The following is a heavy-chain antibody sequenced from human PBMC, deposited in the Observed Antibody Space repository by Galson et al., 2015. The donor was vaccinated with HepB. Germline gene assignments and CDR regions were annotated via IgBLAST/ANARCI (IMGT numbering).Heavy chain of an antibody. V-gene: IGHV4-39*07. J-gene: IGHJ4*02. D-gene: IGHD3-22*01. Sequence: SETLSLTCTVSGGSISSGSYYWGWIRQPPGKGLEWIGCIYYSGSTYYNPSLKSRVSISVDTSKNQFSLKLNSVTAADTAVYYCVKLPSGYSIDYWGQGALVTVSS. CDR1: GGSISSGSYY. CDR3: VKLPSGYSIDY. CDR2: IYYSGST.